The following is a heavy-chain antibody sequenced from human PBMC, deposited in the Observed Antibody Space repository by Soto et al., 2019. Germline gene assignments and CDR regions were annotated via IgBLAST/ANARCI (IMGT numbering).Heavy chain of an antibody. D-gene: IGHD4-17*01. CDR3: ARTTAVPNTLRSRYFFDY. Sequence: PSETLSLTCTVSGGSVSSGSYYWSWIRQPPGKGLEWIGYIYYSGSTNYNPSLKSRVTISVDTSKNRFSLRLSSVTTADTALYYCARTTAVPNTLRSRYFFDYWGQGTLVTVSS. CDR1: GGSVSSGSYY. CDR2: IYYSGST. J-gene: IGHJ4*02. V-gene: IGHV4-61*01.